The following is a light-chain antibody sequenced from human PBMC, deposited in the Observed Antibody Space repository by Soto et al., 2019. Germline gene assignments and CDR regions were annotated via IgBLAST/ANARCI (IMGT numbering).Light chain of an antibody. CDR1: QTISSW. V-gene: IGKV1-5*03. CDR3: QYYNDYCWT. Sequence: DIQLTQSPSTLSASVGDRVTITCRASQTISSWLAWYQQKPGKAPKLLIYETSNLESGVPSRFSGSGSGTEITLTISSLQPAEFATYYCQYYNDYCWTFGQGTKVEIK. J-gene: IGKJ1*01. CDR2: ETS.